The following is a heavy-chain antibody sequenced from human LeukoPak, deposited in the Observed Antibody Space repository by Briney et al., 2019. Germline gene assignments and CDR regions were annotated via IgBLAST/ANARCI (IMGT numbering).Heavy chain of an antibody. CDR1: GFTFSNYW. CDR2: IKQDGSEK. D-gene: IGHD3-3*01. Sequence: GRSLRLSCAASGFTFSNYWMTWVRQAQGKGLEWVADIKQDGSEKLYVNSVRGRFTISRDNAKMSLFLQMNSLRAEDTAVYYCARDNGVVHGVYYMDVWGKGTTVTVS. J-gene: IGHJ6*03. V-gene: IGHV3-7*01. CDR3: ARDNGVVHGVYYMDV.